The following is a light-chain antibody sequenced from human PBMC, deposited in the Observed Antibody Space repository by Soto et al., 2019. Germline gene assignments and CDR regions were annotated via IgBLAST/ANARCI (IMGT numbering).Light chain of an antibody. J-gene: IGLJ1*01. Sequence: QSVLTQPPSVSAAPGQKVTISCSGSSSNIGNNYVSWYQQLPRIAPKLLIHDNNKRPSGIPDRFSGSKSCTSSTLGITGLQTGDEADYYCGTWDSSLSAYVFGTGTKVTVL. CDR1: SSNIGNNY. V-gene: IGLV1-51*01. CDR2: DNN. CDR3: GTWDSSLSAYV.